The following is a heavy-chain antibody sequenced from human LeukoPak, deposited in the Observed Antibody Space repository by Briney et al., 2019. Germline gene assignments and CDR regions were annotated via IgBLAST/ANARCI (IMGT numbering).Heavy chain of an antibody. D-gene: IGHD5-24*01. V-gene: IGHV2-5*02. J-gene: IGHJ4*02. CDR1: GFSLSTSGVG. CDR3: AHSEFGDGYKPGVPPFDY. Sequence: SGPTLVNPTQTLTLTCTFSGFSLSTSGVGVGWIRQPPGKALEWLALIYWDDDKRYSPSLTSRLTITKDTSKHQVVLTMTNMDPVDTATYYCAHSEFGDGYKPGVPPFDYWGQGTLVTVSS. CDR2: IYWDDDK.